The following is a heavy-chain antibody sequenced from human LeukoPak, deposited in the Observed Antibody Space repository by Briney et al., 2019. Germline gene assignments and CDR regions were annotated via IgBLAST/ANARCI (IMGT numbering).Heavy chain of an antibody. CDR1: GGSISSYY. Sequence: NPSETLSLTCTVSGGSISSYYWSWIRQPPGKGLEWIGYIYYSGSTNYNPSLKSRVTISVDTSKNQFSLKLSSVTAADTAVYYCARARITIFGVAYDASDIWGQGTMVTVSS. V-gene: IGHV4-59*01. D-gene: IGHD3-3*01. CDR2: IYYSGST. CDR3: ARARITIFGVAYDASDI. J-gene: IGHJ3*02.